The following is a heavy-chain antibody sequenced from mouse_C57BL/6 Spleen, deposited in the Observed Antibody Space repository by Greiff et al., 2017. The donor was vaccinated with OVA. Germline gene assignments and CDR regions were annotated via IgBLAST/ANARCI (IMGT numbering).Heavy chain of an antibody. CDR1: GYTFTSYW. CDR3: ARQLRNAMDY. D-gene: IGHD3-2*02. V-gene: IGHV1-7*01. J-gene: IGHJ4*01. CDR2: INPSSGYT. Sequence: QVQLQQSGAELAKPGASVKLSCKASGYTFTSYWMHWVKQRPGQGLEWIGYINPSSGYTKYNQKFKVKATLTADKSSSTAYMQLSSLTYEDSAVYYCARQLRNAMDYWGQGTSVTVSS.